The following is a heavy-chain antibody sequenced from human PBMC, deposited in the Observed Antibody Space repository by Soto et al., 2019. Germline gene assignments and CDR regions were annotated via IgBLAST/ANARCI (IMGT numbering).Heavy chain of an antibody. CDR2: IYYSGST. CDR1: GGSISSGRFY. D-gene: IGHD6-19*01. V-gene: IGHV4-61*01. J-gene: IGHJ4*02. Sequence: QLQLQESGPGLVKPSETLSLTCTVSGGSISSGRFYWSWIRQPPGKGLEWIGYIYYSGSTKYNSSLRSRVTISVDTSKNQFSLKLTSVTAADTAVYYCARSGSGSGWLGGQGTLVTVSS. CDR3: ARSGSGSGWL.